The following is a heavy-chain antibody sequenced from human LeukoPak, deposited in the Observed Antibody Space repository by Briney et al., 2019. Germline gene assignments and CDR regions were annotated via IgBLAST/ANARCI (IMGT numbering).Heavy chain of an antibody. Sequence: ASVKVSCKASGYTFTGYYMHWVRRAPGQGLEWMGWINPNSGGTNYAQKFQGRVTMTRDTSISTAYMELSRLRSDDTAVYYCARDHESSGYFDYWGQGTLVTVSS. V-gene: IGHV1-2*02. CDR3: ARDHESSGYFDY. J-gene: IGHJ4*02. CDR1: GYTFTGYY. D-gene: IGHD3-22*01. CDR2: INPNSGGT.